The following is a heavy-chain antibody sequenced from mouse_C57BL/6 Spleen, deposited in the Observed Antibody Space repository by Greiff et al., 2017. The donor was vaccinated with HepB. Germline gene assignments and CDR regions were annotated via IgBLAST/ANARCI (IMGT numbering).Heavy chain of an antibody. Sequence: QVHVKQSGAELVRPGSSVKLSCKASGYTFTSYWMHWVKQRPIQGLEWIGNIDPSDSETHYNQKFKDKATLTVDKSSSTAYMQLSSLTSEDSAVYYCARSIYYDYASYAMDYWGQGTSVTVSS. J-gene: IGHJ4*01. CDR2: IDPSDSET. D-gene: IGHD2-4*01. CDR3: ARSIYYDYASYAMDY. V-gene: IGHV1-52*01. CDR1: GYTFTSYW.